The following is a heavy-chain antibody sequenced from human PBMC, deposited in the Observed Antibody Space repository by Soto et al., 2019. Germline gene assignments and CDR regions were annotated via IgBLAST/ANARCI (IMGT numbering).Heavy chain of an antibody. V-gene: IGHV4-30-4*01. CDR3: ASYGGNSGYFDY. CDR2: IYYSGST. J-gene: IGHJ4*02. CDR1: GGSISSGDYY. Sequence: SETLSLTCTVSGGSISSGDYYWSWIRQPPGKGLEWIGYIYYSGSTYYNPSLKSRVTISVDTSKNQFSLKLSSVTAADTAVYYCASYGGNSGYFDYWGQGTLVTVSS. D-gene: IGHD4-17*01.